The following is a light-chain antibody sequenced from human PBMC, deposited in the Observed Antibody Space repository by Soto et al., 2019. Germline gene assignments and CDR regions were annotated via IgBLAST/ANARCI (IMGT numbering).Light chain of an antibody. CDR3: AAWDDSLNAFYV. CDR2: SNN. J-gene: IGLJ1*01. Sequence: QSVLTHPPSASGTPGQRVTISCSGSRSNIGSNTVNWYQQLPGTAPKLLIYSNNQRPSGVPDRFSGSKSGTSASLAISGLQSEDEADYYCAAWDDSLNAFYVFGTGTKLTVL. CDR1: RSNIGSNT. V-gene: IGLV1-44*01.